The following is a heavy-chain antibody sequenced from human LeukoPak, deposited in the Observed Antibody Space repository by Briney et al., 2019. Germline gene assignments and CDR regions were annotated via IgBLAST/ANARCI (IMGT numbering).Heavy chain of an antibody. D-gene: IGHD3-10*01. CDR2: ISSSSSYI. J-gene: IGHJ5*02. CDR3: ASTAYYYGSGSYSGGQNWFDP. V-gene: IGHV3-21*01. Sequence: GGSLRLSCAASGFTFSSYSMNWVRQAPGKGLEWVSSISSSSSYIYYADSVKGRFTISRDNAKNSLYLQMNSLRAEDTAVYYCASTAYYYGSGSYSGGQNWFDPWGQGTLVTVSS. CDR1: GFTFSSYS.